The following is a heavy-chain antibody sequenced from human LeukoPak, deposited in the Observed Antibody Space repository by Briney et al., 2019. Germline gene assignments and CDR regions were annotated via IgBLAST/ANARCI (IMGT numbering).Heavy chain of an antibody. CDR1: GYSFSDYY. D-gene: IGHD2-15*01. J-gene: IGHJ4*02. Sequence: GASVKVSCKASGYSFSDYYIHWVRQAPGQGLERMGWINCNSGGTTYAQRFQGRVTMTRDRSMTTAYMELSRLTSDETAVYFCAREVVEARTAFDYWGQGTLVTVSS. CDR3: AREVVEARTAFDY. CDR2: INCNSGGT. V-gene: IGHV1-2*02.